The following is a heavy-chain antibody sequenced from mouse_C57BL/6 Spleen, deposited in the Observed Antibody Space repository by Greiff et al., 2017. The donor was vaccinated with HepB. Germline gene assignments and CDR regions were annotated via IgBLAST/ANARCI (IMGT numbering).Heavy chain of an antibody. V-gene: IGHV1-82*01. Sequence: QSGPELVKPGASVKISCKASGYAFSSSWMNWVKQRPGKGLEWIGRIYPGDGDTNYNGKFKGKATLTADKSSSTAYMQLSSLTSEDSAVYFCARSQLLAWFAYWGQGTLVTVSA. CDR2: IYPGDGDT. J-gene: IGHJ3*01. CDR3: ARSQLLAWFAY. CDR1: GYAFSSSW. D-gene: IGHD2-1*01.